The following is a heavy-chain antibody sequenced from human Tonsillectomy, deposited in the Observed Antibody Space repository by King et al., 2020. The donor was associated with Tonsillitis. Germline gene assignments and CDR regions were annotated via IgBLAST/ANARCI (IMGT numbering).Heavy chain of an antibody. CDR2: ISDSGAGT. Sequence: VQLVESGGALVQPGGSLRLSCAASEFTFSNYAMSWVRQAPGKGLEWVSSISDSGAGTFYADSVKGRFTTSRDNSKNTLYLQMNSLGAEDTAVYFCAKGAYGVWYFDYWGQGTLVTVSS. CDR1: EFTFSNYA. CDR3: AKGAYGVWYFDY. D-gene: IGHD4-17*01. J-gene: IGHJ4*02. V-gene: IGHV3-23*04.